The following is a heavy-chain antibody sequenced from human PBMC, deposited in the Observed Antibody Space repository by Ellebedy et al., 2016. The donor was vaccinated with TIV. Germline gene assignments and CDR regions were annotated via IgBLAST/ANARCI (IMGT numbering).Heavy chain of an antibody. CDR2: INPNSGGT. CDR1: GYTFTGYY. Sequence: ASVKVSXXASGYTFTGYYMHWVRQAPGQGLEWMGWINPNSGGTNYAQKFQGWVTMTRDTSISTAYMELSRLRSDDTAVYYCARDQEGAPGYYGMDVWGQGTTVTVSS. D-gene: IGHD1-26*01. J-gene: IGHJ6*02. V-gene: IGHV1-2*04. CDR3: ARDQEGAPGYYGMDV.